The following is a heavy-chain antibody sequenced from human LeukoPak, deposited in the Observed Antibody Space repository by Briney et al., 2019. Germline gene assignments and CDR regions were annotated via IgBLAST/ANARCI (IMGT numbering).Heavy chain of an antibody. CDR3: ARGIAMTTDFDY. CDR2: IYYTGST. D-gene: IGHD4-11*01. J-gene: IGHJ4*02. V-gene: IGHV4-59*01. CDR1: GASFSNYY. Sequence: PSETLSLTCTASGASFSNYYWNWIRQPPGKGLEWIGYIYYTGSTNYNPSLKSRVTISVDTSKNQYSLKLRSVTAADTAVYYCARGIAMTTDFDYWGEGTLVTVSS.